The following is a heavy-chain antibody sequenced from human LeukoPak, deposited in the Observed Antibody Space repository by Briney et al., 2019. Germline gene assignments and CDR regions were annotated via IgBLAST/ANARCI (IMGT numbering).Heavy chain of an antibody. J-gene: IGHJ6*03. CDR2: TYYRSTWYN. D-gene: IGHD6-6*01. CDR3: ARGPQLVGYYYIDV. Sequence: SQTLSLTCAISGYSVSSDSAAWNWIRYSPARGLEWLGRTYYRSTWYNDYAVSVKSRITINPDTPRNQFSLHLNSVTPEDTAVYYCARGPQLVGYYYIDVWGKGTTVTVSS. V-gene: IGHV6-1*01. CDR1: GYSVSSDSAA.